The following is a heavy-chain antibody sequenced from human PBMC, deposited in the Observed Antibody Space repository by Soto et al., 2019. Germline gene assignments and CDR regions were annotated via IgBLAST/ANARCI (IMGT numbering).Heavy chain of an antibody. CDR2: IWSDGSDK. CDR1: GFTFSSFG. Sequence: QVQLVESGGGVGQPGRSLRLSCAASGFTFSSFGMHWVRQAPGKGLEGVAVIWSDGSDKYYADSVKGRFTLSRDNSKNTLYLQMNSLRAEDTAVYYCARRSSGPHGADYWGQGTLVTVSS. J-gene: IGHJ4*02. D-gene: IGHD3-22*01. CDR3: ARRSSGPHGADY. V-gene: IGHV3-33*01.